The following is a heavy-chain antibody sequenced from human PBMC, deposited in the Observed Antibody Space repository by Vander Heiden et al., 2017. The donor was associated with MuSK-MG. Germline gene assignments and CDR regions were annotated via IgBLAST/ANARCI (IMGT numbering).Heavy chain of an antibody. J-gene: IGHJ4*02. CDR3: ARGPSVVVVAATRELSLDY. CDR1: GGSISSGGYY. CDR2: IYYSGST. Sequence: QVQLQESGPGLVKPSQTLSLTCTVSGGSISSGGYYWSWIRQHPGKGLEWIGYIYYSGSTYYNPSLKSRVTISVDTSKNQFSLKLSSVTAADTAVYYCARGPSVVVVAATRELSLDYWGQGTLVTVSS. D-gene: IGHD2-15*01. V-gene: IGHV4-31*03.